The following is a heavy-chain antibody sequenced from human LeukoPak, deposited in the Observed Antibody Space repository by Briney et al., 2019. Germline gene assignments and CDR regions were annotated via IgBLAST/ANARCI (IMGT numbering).Heavy chain of an antibody. CDR2: IYYSGTT. CDR3: ARYYLGYGGNQVDL. J-gene: IGHJ5*02. D-gene: IGHD4-23*01. V-gene: IGHV4-30-4*01. Sequence: PSETLSLTCTVSGGSISSGDYYWSWVRQPPGKGLEWIGYIYYSGTTNYNPSLKSRVTISGDTSNNQFSLKLSSVTAADTAVYYCARYYLGYGGNQVDLWGQGTLVTVSS. CDR1: GGSISSGDYY.